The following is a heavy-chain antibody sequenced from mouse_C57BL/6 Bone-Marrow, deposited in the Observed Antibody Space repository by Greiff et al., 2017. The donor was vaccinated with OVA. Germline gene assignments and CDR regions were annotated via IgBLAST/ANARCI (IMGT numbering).Heavy chain of an antibody. CDR3: GIGSSGYDY. V-gene: IGHV1-55*01. CDR2: IYPGSGST. J-gene: IGHJ2*01. CDR1: GYTFTSYW. Sequence: VQLQQPGAELVKPGASVKMSCKASGYTFTSYWITWVKQRPGQGLEWIGDIYPGSGSTNYNEKFKSKATLTVDKSSSTAYMQLSSLTSEDSAVYYCGIGSSGYDYWGQGTTLTVSS. D-gene: IGHD3-2*02.